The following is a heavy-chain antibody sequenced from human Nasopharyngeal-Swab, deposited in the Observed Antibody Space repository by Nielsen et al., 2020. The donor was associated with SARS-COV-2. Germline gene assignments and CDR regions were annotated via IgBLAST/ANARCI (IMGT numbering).Heavy chain of an antibody. CDR2: DYNTGST. J-gene: IGHJ3*02. Sequence: SETLSLTCTVSGDFISPKYWSWIRQPPGKGLEWIGYDYNTGSTNYNPSLKSRATISVDRSRNQFSLKLTSVTAADTAMYYCARAVPGLMAFDIWGQGAMITVSS. CDR1: GDFISPKY. CDR3: ARAVPGLMAFDI. V-gene: IGHV4-59*12.